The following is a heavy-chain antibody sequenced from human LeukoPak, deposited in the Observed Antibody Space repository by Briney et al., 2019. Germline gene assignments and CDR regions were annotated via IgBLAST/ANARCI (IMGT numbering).Heavy chain of an antibody. D-gene: IGHD3-22*01. CDR3: ARGTSSGYFQLYFDY. CDR2: IYSCGST. CDR1: GFTVSSNY. Sequence: GGSLRLSCAASGFTVSSNYMTWVRQAPGKGLEWVSVIYSCGSTYYADSVKGRFTISRDNSKNTLYLQMNSLRAEDTAVYYCARGTSSGYFQLYFDYWGQGTLVTVSS. V-gene: IGHV3-53*01. J-gene: IGHJ4*02.